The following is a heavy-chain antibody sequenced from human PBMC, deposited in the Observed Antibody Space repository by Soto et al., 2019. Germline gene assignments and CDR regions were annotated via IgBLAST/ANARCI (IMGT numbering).Heavy chain of an antibody. J-gene: IGHJ4*02. D-gene: IGHD5-18*01. Sequence: KPSETLSLTCTVSGGSISSGGYYWSWIRQHPGKGLEWIGYIYYSGSTYYNPSLKSRVTISVDTSKNQFSLKLSSVTAADTAVYCCARGVRQLNDYWGQGTLVTVSS. CDR1: GGSISSGGYY. CDR2: IYYSGST. V-gene: IGHV4-31*03. CDR3: ARGVRQLNDY.